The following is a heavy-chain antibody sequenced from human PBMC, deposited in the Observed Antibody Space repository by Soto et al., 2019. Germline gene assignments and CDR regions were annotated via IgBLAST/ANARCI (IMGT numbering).Heavy chain of an antibody. CDR1: GFTFSSHG. J-gene: IGHJ6*02. CDR2: IAYDGSNK. V-gene: IGHV3-30*18. D-gene: IGHD6-19*01. Sequence: GGSLRLSCAASGFTFSSHGMHWVRQAPGKGLEWVAVIAYDGSNKYYADSVKGRFTISRDNSKNTLYLQMNSLRAEDTAVYYCAKDKGRSPAGGMDVWGQGTTVTVSS. CDR3: AKDKGRSPAGGMDV.